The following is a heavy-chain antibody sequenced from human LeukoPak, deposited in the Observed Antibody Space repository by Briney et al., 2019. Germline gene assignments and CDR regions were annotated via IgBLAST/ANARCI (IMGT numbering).Heavy chain of an antibody. CDR3: ARDSDYYGSGSHRDAFDI. J-gene: IGHJ3*02. Sequence: GGSLRLSCAASGFTFSNYWMNWVRQVPGKGLMWVSRMSGDGSSTNYADSVKGRFTISRDNAKNSLYLQMNSLRAEDTAVYYCARDSDYYGSGSHRDAFDIWGQGTMVTVSS. D-gene: IGHD3-10*01. CDR2: MSGDGSST. CDR1: GFTFSNYW. V-gene: IGHV3-74*01.